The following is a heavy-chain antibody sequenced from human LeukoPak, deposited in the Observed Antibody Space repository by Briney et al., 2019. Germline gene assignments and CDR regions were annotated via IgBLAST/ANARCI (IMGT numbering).Heavy chain of an antibody. CDR3: ARRGRDGYKSRLKYDY. J-gene: IGHJ4*02. CDR1: GGSISSSSYY. Sequence: SETLSLTCTVSGGSISSSSYYWGWIRQPPGKGLEWIGSMYYSGSTYYNPSLKSRVTISVDTSKNQFSLKLSSVTAADTAVYYCARRGRDGYKSRLKYDYWGQGTLVTVSS. CDR2: MYYSGST. D-gene: IGHD5-24*01. V-gene: IGHV4-39*07.